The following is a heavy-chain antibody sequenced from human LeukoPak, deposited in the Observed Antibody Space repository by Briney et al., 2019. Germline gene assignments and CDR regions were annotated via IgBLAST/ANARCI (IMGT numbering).Heavy chain of an antibody. V-gene: IGHV4-30-4*01. CDR3: ARELTYADY. J-gene: IGHJ4*02. D-gene: IGHD4/OR15-4a*01. Sequence: SETLSLTCTVSGGSISSGDYYRSWIRQPPGKGLEWIGYIYYSGSTYYNPSLKSRVTMSVDTSKNQFSLKLSSVTAADTAAYYCARELTYADYWGQGTLVTVSS. CDR2: IYYSGST. CDR1: GGSISSGDYY.